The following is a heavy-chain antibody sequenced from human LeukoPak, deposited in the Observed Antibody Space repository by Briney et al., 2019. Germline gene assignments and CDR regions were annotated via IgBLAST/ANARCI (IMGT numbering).Heavy chain of an antibody. J-gene: IGHJ4*02. CDR1: GYTFTGYY. D-gene: IGHD3-22*01. Sequence: ASVTVSCKASGYTFTGYYMNWVRQAPGQGPEWMGCINPNSGGTNYAQKFQGSVTMTRDTSISTPYMELSRLRSDDTAVYYCANLYDSSCYYFDYWGQGTLVTVSS. CDR2: INPNSGGT. CDR3: ANLYDSSCYYFDY. V-gene: IGHV1-2*02.